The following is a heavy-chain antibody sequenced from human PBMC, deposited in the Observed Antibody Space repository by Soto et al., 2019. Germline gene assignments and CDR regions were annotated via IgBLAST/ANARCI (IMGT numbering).Heavy chain of an antibody. V-gene: IGHV4-59*08. J-gene: IGHJ6*02. CDR3: ARTIFGVVPYYYYGMDV. D-gene: IGHD3-3*01. CDR1: GGSLSSYY. Sequence: PAETLSLTCTVSGGSLSSYYWSWIRQPPEMGLEWIGYIYYSGSTNYNPSLKSRVIISVDTSKNQFSLKLSSVTAADTAVYYCARTIFGVVPYYYYGMDVWGQGTTVTVSS. CDR2: IYYSGST.